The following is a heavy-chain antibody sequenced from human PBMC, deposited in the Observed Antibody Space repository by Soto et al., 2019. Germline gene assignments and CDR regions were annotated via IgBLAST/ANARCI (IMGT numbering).Heavy chain of an antibody. CDR2: IIPILGIA. Sequence: QVQLVQSGAEVKKPGSSVKVSCKASGGTFSSYTISWVRQAPGQGLEWMGRIIPILGIANYAQKFQGRVTITGDKSTSTAYMGLSSLRSEDTAVYYCARGAQGGAAPFDYWGQGTLVTVSS. CDR3: ARGAQGGAAPFDY. J-gene: IGHJ4*02. V-gene: IGHV1-69*02. D-gene: IGHD6-6*01. CDR1: GGTFSSYT.